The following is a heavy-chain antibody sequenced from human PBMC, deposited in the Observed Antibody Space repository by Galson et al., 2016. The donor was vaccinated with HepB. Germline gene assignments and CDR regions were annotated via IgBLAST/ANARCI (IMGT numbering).Heavy chain of an antibody. Sequence: SLRLSCAASGFTFRSYAMHWVRQAPGKGLEWVSYISDGSRTIYYADSVKGRFTISRDNAKNSLYLQMNSLRDEDTAVYYCARDQTLAARHFDCWGQGTLDTVSS. J-gene: IGHJ4*02. CDR3: ARDQTLAARHFDC. CDR2: ISDGSRTI. D-gene: IGHD6-6*01. CDR1: GFTFRSYA. V-gene: IGHV3-48*02.